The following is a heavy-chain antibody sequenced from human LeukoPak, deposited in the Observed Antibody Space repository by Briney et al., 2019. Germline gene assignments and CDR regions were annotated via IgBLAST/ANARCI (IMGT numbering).Heavy chain of an antibody. D-gene: IGHD1-1*01. CDR2: MYLSGDT. V-gene: IGHV4-4*07. CDR3: ARARTGTYYTCDN. J-gene: IGHJ4*02. Sequence: SETLSLTCTVSSGSLKSYYWRWLRQPAGKQLQWIGRMYLSGDTHYNPSLKSRVTMSMDRSKDHFSLQLTSVTAADTAIYYCARARTGTYYTCDNWGQGTLVTVSS. CDR1: SGSLKSYY.